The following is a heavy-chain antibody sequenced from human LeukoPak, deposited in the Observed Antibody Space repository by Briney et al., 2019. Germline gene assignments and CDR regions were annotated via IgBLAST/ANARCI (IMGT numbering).Heavy chain of an antibody. J-gene: IGHJ4*02. V-gene: IGHV4-59*01. CDR2: IYYSGST. Sequence: SETLSLTCTVSGGSIISYYWSWIRQPPGKGLEWIGYIYYSGSTNYNPSLKSRVTISVDTSKNQFSLKLTSVTAADTAVYYCARDSNVLWFGDLETRNFDYWGQGTLVTVSS. CDR3: ARDSNVLWFGDLETRNFDY. CDR1: GGSIISYY. D-gene: IGHD3-10*01.